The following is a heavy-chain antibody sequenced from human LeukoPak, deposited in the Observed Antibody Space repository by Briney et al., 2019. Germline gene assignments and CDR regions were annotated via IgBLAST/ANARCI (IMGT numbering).Heavy chain of an antibody. V-gene: IGHV3-33*01. CDR1: GFTFSSYG. J-gene: IGHJ4*02. CDR3: ARENYDSSGYSPPFDY. D-gene: IGHD3-22*01. CDR2: IWYDGSNK. Sequence: TGGSLRLSCAASGFTFSSYGMHWVRQAPGKGLEWVAVIWYDGSNKYYADSVKGRFTISRDNSKNTLYLQMNSLRAEDTAVYYCARENYDSSGYSPPFDYWGQGTLVTVSS.